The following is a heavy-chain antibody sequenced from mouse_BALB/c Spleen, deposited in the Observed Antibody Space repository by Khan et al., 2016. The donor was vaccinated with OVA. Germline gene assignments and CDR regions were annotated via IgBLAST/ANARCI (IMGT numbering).Heavy chain of an antibody. Sequence: EVKLEESGPGLVKPSQSLSLTCTVTGYSITSGYVWKWIRQFPGNKLEWMGYISYSGSTNYNPSLKSRISITRDTSKNQFFLQLTSVTTEDTATXCLARSARINYWGQGTTLTVSS. CDR1: GYSITSGYV. CDR3: ARSARINY. J-gene: IGHJ2*01. D-gene: IGHD1-2*01. V-gene: IGHV3-2*02. CDR2: ISYSGST.